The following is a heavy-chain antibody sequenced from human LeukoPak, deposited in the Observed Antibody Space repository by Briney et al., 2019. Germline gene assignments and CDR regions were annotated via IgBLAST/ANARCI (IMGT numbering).Heavy chain of an antibody. CDR3: ARRAGYSSSWSFDY. Sequence: SETLSLTCTVSGGSISSYYWSWIRQPAGKGQEWIGYIYYSGSTNYNPSLKSRVTISVDTSKNQFSLKLSSVTAADTAVYYCARRAGYSSSWSFDYWGQGTLFTVSS. D-gene: IGHD6-13*01. V-gene: IGHV4-59*08. CDR1: GGSISSYY. J-gene: IGHJ4*02. CDR2: IYYSGST.